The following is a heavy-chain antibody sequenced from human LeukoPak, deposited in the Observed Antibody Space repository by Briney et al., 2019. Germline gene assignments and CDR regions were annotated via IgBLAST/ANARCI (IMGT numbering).Heavy chain of an antibody. Sequence: GGSLRLSCAASGFNFSTYSMNWVRQAPGKGLEWVSSLSGSDNHIYYADSVKGRFTISRDNAKNSLYLQMNSLRAEDTAVYYCARGRYIAAATSGPYYFDYWGQGTLVTVSS. D-gene: IGHD6-13*01. CDR1: GFNFSTYS. CDR2: LSGSDNHI. V-gene: IGHV3-21*01. J-gene: IGHJ4*02. CDR3: ARGRYIAAATSGPYYFDY.